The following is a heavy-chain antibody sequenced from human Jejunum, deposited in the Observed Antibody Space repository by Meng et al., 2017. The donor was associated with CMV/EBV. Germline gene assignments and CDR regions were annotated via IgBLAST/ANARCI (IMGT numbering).Heavy chain of an antibody. CDR2: IYYSGTT. J-gene: IGHJ4*02. Sequence: SGDSISSIAYYWVWIRQPPGKGLEWIGSIYYSGTTYYNPSLSSRVTVSLDTSKNQFSLTFNSVTAADTAVYYCAGNTGGGYAILMDYWGQGLLVTVSS. CDR1: GDSISSIAYY. D-gene: IGHD2-2*01. V-gene: IGHV4-39*07. CDR3: AGNTGGGYAILMDY.